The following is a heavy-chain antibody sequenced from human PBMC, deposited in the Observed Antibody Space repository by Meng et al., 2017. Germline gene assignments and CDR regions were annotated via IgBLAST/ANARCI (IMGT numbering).Heavy chain of an antibody. D-gene: IGHD5-18*01. CDR1: GGSFSGYY. Sequence: VQLQQWGAGLFKPSETLSLTCAVYGGSFSGYYWSWIRQPPGKGLEWIGEINHSGSTNYNPSLKSRVTISVDTSKNQFSLKLSSVTAADTAVYYCASSGYSYGYRFDYWGQGTLVTVSS. J-gene: IGHJ4*02. CDR2: INHSGST. V-gene: IGHV4-34*01. CDR3: ASSGYSYGYRFDY.